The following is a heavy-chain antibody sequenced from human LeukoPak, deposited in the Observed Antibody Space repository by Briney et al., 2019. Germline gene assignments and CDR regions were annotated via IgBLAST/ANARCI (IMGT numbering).Heavy chain of an antibody. Sequence: SETLSLTCAVYGGSFSGYYWSWIRQPPGKGLEWIGKINHSGSTNYNPSLKSRVTISVDTSKNQFSLKLSSVTAADTAVYYCARDGEWLDAFDIWGQGTMVTVSS. CDR3: ARDGEWLDAFDI. J-gene: IGHJ3*02. CDR2: INHSGST. CDR1: GGSFSGYY. D-gene: IGHD5-12*01. V-gene: IGHV4-34*01.